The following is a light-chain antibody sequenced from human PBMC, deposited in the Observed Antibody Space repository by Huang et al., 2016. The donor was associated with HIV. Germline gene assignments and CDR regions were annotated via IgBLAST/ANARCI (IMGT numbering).Light chain of an antibody. V-gene: IGKV1-NL1*01. CDR1: QGFSNS. CDR2: DAS. Sequence: DIQMTQSPSSLSASVGDRVTITCRASQGFSNSLAWYQQKPGKAPKLLLYDASRLESGVPSRFSGSVSGTDFSLTISSLQPEDFATCYCQQYYNTPRTFGQGTKVEIK. J-gene: IGKJ1*01. CDR3: QQYYNTPRT.